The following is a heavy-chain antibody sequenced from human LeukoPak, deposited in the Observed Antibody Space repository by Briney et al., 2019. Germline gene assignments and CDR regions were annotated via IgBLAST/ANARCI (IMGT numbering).Heavy chain of an antibody. CDR3: AKGHFASSSFFDV. CDR2: ISGSGDST. J-gene: IGHJ4*02. D-gene: IGHD6-6*01. V-gene: IGHV3-23*01. CDR1: KFNIA. Sequence: GGSLRLSCAASKFNIAMSWVRQTAGKRLEWVSAISGSGDSTFYADSVKGRFTISRDNSENTLYLQMNSLRVEDTATYYCAKGHFASSSFFDVWGQGTLVTVSS.